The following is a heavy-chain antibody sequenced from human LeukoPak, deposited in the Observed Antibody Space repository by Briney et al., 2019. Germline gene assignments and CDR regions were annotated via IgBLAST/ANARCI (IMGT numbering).Heavy chain of an antibody. V-gene: IGHV4-34*01. J-gene: IGHJ4*02. CDR3: ARGALTYYYDSSGYYFDY. CDR1: GGSFSGYY. CDR2: INHSGST. D-gene: IGHD3-22*01. Sequence: SETLSLTCAVFGGSFSGYYWSWIRQPPGKGLEWIGEINHSGSTNYNPSLKSRVTISVDTSKNQFSLKLSTVTAADTAVYYCARGALTYYYDSSGYYFDYWGQGTLVTVSS.